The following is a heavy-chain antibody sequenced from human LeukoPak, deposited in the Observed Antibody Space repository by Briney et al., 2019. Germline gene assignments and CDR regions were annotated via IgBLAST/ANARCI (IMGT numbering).Heavy chain of an antibody. V-gene: IGHV4-34*01. J-gene: IGHJ5*02. CDR3: ARLGSATTDWFDP. CDR2: INHSGST. Sequence: SETLSVTCAVYGGSFSGYYWSWIRQPPGKGLEWIGEINHSGSTNYNPSLKSRVTISVDTSKNQFSLKLSSVTAADTAVYYCARLGSATTDWFDPWGRGTLVTVSS. D-gene: IGHD4-11*01. CDR1: GGSFSGYY.